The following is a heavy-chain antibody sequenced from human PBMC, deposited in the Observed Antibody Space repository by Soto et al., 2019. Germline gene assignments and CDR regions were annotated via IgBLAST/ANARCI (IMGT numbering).Heavy chain of an antibody. J-gene: IGHJ3*02. V-gene: IGHV3-23*01. CDR1: GFTFSSYA. CDR3: AKDQGMLTGYSITDAFDI. D-gene: IGHD3-9*01. Sequence: PGGSLRLSCAASGFTFSSYAMSWVRQAPGKGREWVSAISGSGGSTYYADSVKGRFTISRDNSKNTLYLQMNSLRAEDTAVYYCAKDQGMLTGYSITDAFDIWGQGTMVTVSS. CDR2: ISGSGGST.